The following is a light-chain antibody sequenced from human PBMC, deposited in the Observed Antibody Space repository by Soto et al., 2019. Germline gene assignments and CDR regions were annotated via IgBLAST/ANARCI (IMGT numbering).Light chain of an antibody. CDR1: NIGSKS. V-gene: IGLV3-21*02. Sequence: SYELAQPPSVSVAPGQTARVTCGGDNIGSKSVHWYQQKPGQAPVLVVYDDRARPSGIPERFSGSNSGNTATLTISRVEAGDEADYYCQVWHRGSDLFYVFGSGTKVTVL. CDR3: QVWHRGSDLFYV. J-gene: IGLJ1*01. CDR2: DDR.